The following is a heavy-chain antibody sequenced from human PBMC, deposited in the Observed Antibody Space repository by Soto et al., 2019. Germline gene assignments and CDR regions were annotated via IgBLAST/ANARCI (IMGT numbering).Heavy chain of an antibody. V-gene: IGHV3-23*01. CDR1: GFTFSSYA. CDR2: ISGSGGST. Sequence: EVQLLESGGGLVQPGGSLRLSCAASGFTFSSYAMSWVRQAPGKGLEWVSAISGSGGSTYYADSVKGRFTISRDNSKHTLYLQMNSLRAEDTAVYYCAKDLTTVTTWSGVYYYYGMDVWGQGTTVTVSS. CDR3: AKDLTTVTTWSGVYYYYGMDV. D-gene: IGHD4-17*01. J-gene: IGHJ6*02.